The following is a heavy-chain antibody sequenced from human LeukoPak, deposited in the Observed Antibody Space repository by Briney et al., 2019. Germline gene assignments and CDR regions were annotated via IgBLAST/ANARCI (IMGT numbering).Heavy chain of an antibody. Sequence: KPSETLSLTCAVSGYSISSGYCWGWIRQPPGKGLEWIGSIYHSGSTYYNPSLKSRVTISVDTSKNQFSLKLSSVTAADTAVYYCARHLGDLRFLEWLLDYWGQGTLVTVSS. CDR2: IYHSGST. CDR1: GYSISSGYC. V-gene: IGHV4-38-2*01. CDR3: ARHLGDLRFLEWLLDY. J-gene: IGHJ4*02. D-gene: IGHD3-3*01.